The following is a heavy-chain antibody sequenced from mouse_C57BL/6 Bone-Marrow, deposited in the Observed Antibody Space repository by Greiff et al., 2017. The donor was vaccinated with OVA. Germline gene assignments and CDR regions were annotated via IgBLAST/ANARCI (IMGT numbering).Heavy chain of an antibody. Sequence: QVQLKQSGAELARPGASVKLSCKASGYTFTSYGISWVKQRTGQGLEWIGEIYPRSGNTYYNEKFKGKATLTADKSSSTAYMELRSLTSEDSAVYFCARSEDYYGSTLDYWGQGTTLTVSS. V-gene: IGHV1-81*01. D-gene: IGHD1-1*01. CDR3: ARSEDYYGSTLDY. CDR1: GYTFTSYG. CDR2: IYPRSGNT. J-gene: IGHJ2*01.